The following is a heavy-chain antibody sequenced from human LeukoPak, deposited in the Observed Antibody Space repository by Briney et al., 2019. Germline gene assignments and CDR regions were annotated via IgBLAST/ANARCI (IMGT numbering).Heavy chain of an antibody. V-gene: IGHV3-11*01. J-gene: IGHJ4*02. Sequence: GGSLRLSCVASGFTLSDYYVHWMRQAPGKGLEWISCISSGGSDKFYADSVKGRLITSRDNAKRSVYLQMSSLRAEDTAVYYCAKDERNWNYNLASQTYDWGQGTLVTVSS. CDR3: AKDERNWNYNLASQTYD. D-gene: IGHD1-7*01. CDR1: GFTLSDYY. CDR2: ISSGGSDK.